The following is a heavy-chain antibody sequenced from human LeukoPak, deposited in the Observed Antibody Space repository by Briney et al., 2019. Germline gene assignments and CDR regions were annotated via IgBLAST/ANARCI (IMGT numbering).Heavy chain of an antibody. CDR1: GFTFSSYA. Sequence: SGGSLRLSCAASGFTFSSYAMSWVRQAPGKGLEWVSAISGSGGSTYYADSVKGRFSISRDNSKNTLYLQMNSLRAEDTAVYYCAATSPKRSFWATVTAYYFDYWGQGTLVTVSS. J-gene: IGHJ4*02. CDR3: AATSPKRSFWATVTAYYFDY. V-gene: IGHV3-23*01. D-gene: IGHD4-11*01. CDR2: ISGSGGST.